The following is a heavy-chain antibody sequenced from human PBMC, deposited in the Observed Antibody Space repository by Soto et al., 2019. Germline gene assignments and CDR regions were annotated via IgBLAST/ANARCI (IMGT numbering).Heavy chain of an antibody. Sequence: PSETLSLTCAVSGGSITSDGYSWSWIRQPPGKGLEWIGYIYHGGSTYYNPSLKSRVTISEDRSKKQFSLKLSSVTAADTAVYYCARGTEPLWFDPWGQGTLVTVSS. CDR1: GGSITSDGYS. J-gene: IGHJ5*02. CDR3: ARGTEPLWFDP. V-gene: IGHV4-30-2*01. D-gene: IGHD1-1*01. CDR2: IYHGGST.